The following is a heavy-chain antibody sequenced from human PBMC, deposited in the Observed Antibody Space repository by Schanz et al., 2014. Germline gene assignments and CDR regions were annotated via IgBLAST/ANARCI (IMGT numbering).Heavy chain of an antibody. Sequence: QVQLVQSGAEVKKPGASVKVSCKASGYTLTGFGVSWVRQAPGQGREWMGWISAYNGNSKYAQKLQGRVTMTTDTSTNTAYMELRSLTSDDTAVYYCARFNSGSHSPPYYYYGMDVWGQGTTVTVSS. J-gene: IGHJ6*02. D-gene: IGHD1-26*01. CDR1: GYTLTGFG. V-gene: IGHV1-18*01. CDR2: ISAYNGNS. CDR3: ARFNSGSHSPPYYYYGMDV.